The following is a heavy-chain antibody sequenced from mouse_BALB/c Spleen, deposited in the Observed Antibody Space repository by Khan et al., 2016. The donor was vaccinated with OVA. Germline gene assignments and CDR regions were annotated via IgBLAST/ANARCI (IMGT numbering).Heavy chain of an antibody. J-gene: IGHJ4*01. CDR2: IWAGGST. CDR3: ARFYDPYYAMDY. Sequence: QVQLKESGPGLVAPSQSLSITCTVSGFSLTSYGVNWVRQPPGKGLEWLGVIWAGGSTNYNSALMSRLSISTDNSKSQVFLKMNSLQTDDTAMYYCARFYDPYYAMDYGGQGTSVTVSS. D-gene: IGHD2-3*01. V-gene: IGHV2-9*02. CDR1: GFSLTSYG.